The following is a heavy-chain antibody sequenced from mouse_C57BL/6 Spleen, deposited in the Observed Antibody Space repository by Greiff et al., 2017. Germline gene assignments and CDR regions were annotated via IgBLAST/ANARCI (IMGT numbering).Heavy chain of an antibody. D-gene: IGHD2-5*01. J-gene: IGHJ1*03. CDR2: IYPRSGNT. CDR1: GYTFTSYG. Sequence: VQLQQSGAELARPGASVKLSCKASGYTFTSYGISWVKQRTGQGLEWIGEIYPRSGNTYYNEKFKGKATLTADKSSSTAYMELRSLTSEDSAVYFCARSYYSNYDYWYFDVWGTGTTVTVSS. V-gene: IGHV1-81*01. CDR3: ARSYYSNYDYWYFDV.